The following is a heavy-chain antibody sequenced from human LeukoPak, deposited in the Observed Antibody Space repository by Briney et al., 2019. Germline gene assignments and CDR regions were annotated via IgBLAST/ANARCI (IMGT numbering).Heavy chain of an antibody. V-gene: IGHV3-21*01. CDR3: ARDEYLWFGTPDY. CDR2: ISSSSSYI. D-gene: IGHD3-10*01. J-gene: IGHJ4*02. Sequence: PGGSLRLSCAASGFTFSSYSMNWVRQAPGKGLEWVSSISSSSSYIYYADSVKGRFTISRDNAKNSLYLQMNSLRAEDTAVYYCARDEYLWFGTPDYWGQGTLVTVSS. CDR1: GFTFSSYS.